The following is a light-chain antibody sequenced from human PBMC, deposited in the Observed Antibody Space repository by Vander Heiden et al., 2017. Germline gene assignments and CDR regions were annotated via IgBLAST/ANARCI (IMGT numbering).Light chain of an antibody. J-gene: IGKJ1*01. CDR2: GVS. CDR3: QQFFGSYRT. CDR1: QSLSRNT. Sequence: TVLTQSPGTLSLSPGDTATLSCKTSQSLSRNTLVWYQQRPGQAPRLLVPGVSGRATGVSDRFRASGSGRDFSLTITRVQTEDFAVYYCQQFFGSYRTFGQGTRVEIK. V-gene: IGKV3-20*01.